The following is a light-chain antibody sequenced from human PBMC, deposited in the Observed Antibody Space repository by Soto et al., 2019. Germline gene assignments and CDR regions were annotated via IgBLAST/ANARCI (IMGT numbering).Light chain of an antibody. CDR1: NSDVGGHRF. V-gene: IGLV2-23*01. J-gene: IGLJ2*01. CDR2: EGS. CDR3: CSSRV. Sequence: QSALTQPASVSGSPGQSITISCAGTNSDVGGHRFVSWYQQHPGKAPKLMIYEGSERPSGVSNRFSGSKSGNTASLIISGLQSEDEADYYCCSSRVFGGGTKLTVL.